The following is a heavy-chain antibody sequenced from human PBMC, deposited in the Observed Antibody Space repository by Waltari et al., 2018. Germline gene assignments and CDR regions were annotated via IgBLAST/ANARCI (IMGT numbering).Heavy chain of an antibody. D-gene: IGHD6-13*01. CDR1: GGTFSSYA. J-gene: IGHJ6*02. V-gene: IGHV1-69*08. CDR3: AREGRVYYYYYYGMDV. CDR2: IIPIFGTA. Sequence: QVQLVQSGAEVKKPGSSVKVSCKASGGTFSSYAISWVRQAPGQGLEWMGRIIPIFGTANYAQKFQGRVTITADKSTSTAYMELSSLRSEDTAVYYCAREGRVYYYYYYGMDVWGQGTTVTVSS.